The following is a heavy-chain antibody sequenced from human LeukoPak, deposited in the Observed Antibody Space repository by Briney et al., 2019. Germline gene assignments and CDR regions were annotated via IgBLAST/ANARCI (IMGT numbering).Heavy chain of an antibody. CDR2: ISGGGLST. CDR1: GFTFTSYA. Sequence: PGGSLRLSCAASGFTFTSYAMSWVRQAPGKGLEWVSAISGGGLSTYYADSVKGRFTISRDNSKTTLFLQMNSLRAEDTAVYYCAKIDSSSLGPQGSWGRGTLVTVSS. CDR3: AKIDSSSLGPQGS. V-gene: IGHV3-23*01. J-gene: IGHJ5*02. D-gene: IGHD7-27*01.